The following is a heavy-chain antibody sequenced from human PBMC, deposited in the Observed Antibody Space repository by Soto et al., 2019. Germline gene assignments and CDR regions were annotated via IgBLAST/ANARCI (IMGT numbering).Heavy chain of an antibody. D-gene: IGHD3-16*01. CDR1: GGSISSYY. Sequence: SETLSLTCTFSGGSISSYYWIWIRQPPGKGLEWIGYIYYSGSTNYNPSLKSRVTISVDTSKNQFSLKLSSVTAADTAVYYCARGYLGEYYYYMDVWGKGTTVTVSS. CDR2: IYYSGST. J-gene: IGHJ6*03. CDR3: ARGYLGEYYYYMDV. V-gene: IGHV4-59*01.